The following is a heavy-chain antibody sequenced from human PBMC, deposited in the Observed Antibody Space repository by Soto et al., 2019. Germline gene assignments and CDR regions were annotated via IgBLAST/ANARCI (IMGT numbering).Heavy chain of an antibody. CDR3: ARVCIAVATGGGDAFDI. V-gene: IGHV4-4*02. J-gene: IGHJ3*02. CDR1: GGSISSSNW. D-gene: IGHD6-19*01. Sequence: PSETLSLTCAVSGGSISSSNWWSWVRQPPGKGLEWIGEIYHSGSTNYNPSLKSRVTISVDKSKNQFSLKLSSVTAADTAVYYCARVCIAVATGGGDAFDIWGQGTMVTVS. CDR2: IYHSGST.